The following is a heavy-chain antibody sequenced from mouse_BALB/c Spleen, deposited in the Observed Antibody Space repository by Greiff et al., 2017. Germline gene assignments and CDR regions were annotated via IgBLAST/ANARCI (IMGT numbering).Heavy chain of an antibody. CDR1: GFTFSSFG. D-gene: IGHD1-1*02. J-gene: IGHJ4*01. CDR3: ARRGSSMDY. Sequence: EVHLVESGGGLVQPGGSRKLSCAASGFTFSSFGMHWVRQAPEKGLEWVAYISSGSSTIYYADTVKGRFTISRDNPKNTLFLQMTSLRSEDTAMYYCARRGSSMDYWGQGTSVTVSS. V-gene: IGHV5-17*02. CDR2: ISSGSSTI.